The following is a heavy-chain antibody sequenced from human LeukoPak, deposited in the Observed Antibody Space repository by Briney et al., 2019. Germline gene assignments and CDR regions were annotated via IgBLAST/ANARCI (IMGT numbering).Heavy chain of an antibody. J-gene: IGHJ6*03. CDR3: ARDKAPYCSSTSCYYYYYMDV. CDR1: GYTFTSYY. CDR2: INPSGGST. Sequence: ASVKVSCKASGYTFTSYYMHWVRQAPGQWLEWMGLINPSGGSTSYAQKFQGRVTMTRDTSTSTVYMELSSLRSEDTAVYYCARDKAPYCSSTSCYYYYYMDVWGKGTTVTISS. D-gene: IGHD2-2*01. V-gene: IGHV1-46*01.